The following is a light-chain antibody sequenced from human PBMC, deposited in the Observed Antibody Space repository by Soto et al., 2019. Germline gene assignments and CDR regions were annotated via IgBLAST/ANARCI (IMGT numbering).Light chain of an antibody. Sequence: QSVLTQPPSASGSPGQSVTISCTGTSSDVGGYNYVSWYQQHPGKAPKLMIYEVSKRPSGVPFRFSDSKSANTASLTVSGLQAEDEADYYCCSYAGSNSWVFGGGTKLTVL. CDR2: EVS. V-gene: IGLV2-8*01. J-gene: IGLJ3*02. CDR3: CSYAGSNSWV. CDR1: SSDVGGYNY.